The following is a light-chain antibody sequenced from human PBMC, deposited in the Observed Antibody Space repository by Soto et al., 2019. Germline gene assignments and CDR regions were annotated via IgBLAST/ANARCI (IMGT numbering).Light chain of an antibody. CDR3: QHYNSYPWT. CDR2: DAS. CDR1: QSIVGW. Sequence: DIQMTQSPSTLSASVGDRVTITCRASQSIVGWLAWYQQKPGKAPNLLIYDASSLESWVPSRFSGSGYGTDFTLTISSLQADDFATYYCQHYNSYPWTFGQGTKV. J-gene: IGKJ1*01. V-gene: IGKV1-5*01.